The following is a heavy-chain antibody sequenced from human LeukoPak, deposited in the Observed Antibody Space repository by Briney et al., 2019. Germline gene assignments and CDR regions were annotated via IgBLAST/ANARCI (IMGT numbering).Heavy chain of an antibody. Sequence: GGTLRLSCAASGFTFSSYGMSWVRQAPGKGLQWVSGISGSGGRTYYADSVKGRFTISRDNSKNTLYLQMNSLRAEDTAVYYCAKDGSRDGYNYWGQGTLVTVSS. CDR2: ISGSGGRT. CDR1: GFTFSSYG. D-gene: IGHD5-24*01. V-gene: IGHV3-23*01. J-gene: IGHJ4*02. CDR3: AKDGSRDGYNY.